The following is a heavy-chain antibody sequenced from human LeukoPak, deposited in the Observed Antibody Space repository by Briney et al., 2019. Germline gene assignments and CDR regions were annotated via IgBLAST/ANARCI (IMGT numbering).Heavy chain of an antibody. CDR3: ARGGWFEDY. D-gene: IGHD6-19*01. Sequence: SETLSLTCTVSGGSVSSGRYYWSWIRQPPGKGLEWIGYIYYRGSTNYNPSLKSRVTISVDTSKNQFSLKLSSVTAADTAVYYCARGGWFEDYWGQGTLVTVSS. CDR1: GGSVSSGRYY. CDR2: IYYRGST. J-gene: IGHJ4*02. V-gene: IGHV4-61*01.